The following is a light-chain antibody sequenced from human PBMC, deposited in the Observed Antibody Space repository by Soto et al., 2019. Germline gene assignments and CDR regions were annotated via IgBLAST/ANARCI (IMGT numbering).Light chain of an antibody. V-gene: IGKV1-33*01. CDR1: QDISRY. Sequence: DIQMTQSPSSLSASVGDRVTITCQASQDISRYLSWHQQKAGEAPRLLMHEASNLETGVPSRFSGSGSGTDFAFTISSLQPEDIATYYCQQYNKWPPYTFGQGTKLEIK. CDR2: EAS. CDR3: QQYNKWPPYT. J-gene: IGKJ2*01.